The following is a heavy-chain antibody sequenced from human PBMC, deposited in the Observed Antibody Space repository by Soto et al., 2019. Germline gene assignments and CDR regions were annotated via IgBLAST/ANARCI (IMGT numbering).Heavy chain of an antibody. CDR1: GGSISSGGYY. J-gene: IGHJ5*02. V-gene: IGHV4-31*03. Sequence: SETLSLTCTVSGGSISSGGYYWSWIRQHPGKGLEWIGYIYYSGSTYYNPSLKSRVTISVDTSKNQFSLKLSSVTAADTAVYYCARAGFRGYYTPQGWFDPWGQGTLVTVSS. CDR3: ARAGFRGYYTPQGWFDP. D-gene: IGHD3-3*01. CDR2: IYYSGST.